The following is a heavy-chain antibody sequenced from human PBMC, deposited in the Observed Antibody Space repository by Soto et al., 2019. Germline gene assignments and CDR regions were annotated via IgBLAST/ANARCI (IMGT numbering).Heavy chain of an antibody. Sequence: PSETLSLTCTVSGGSISSSSYYWGWIRQPPGKGLEWIGSIYYSGSTYYNPSLKSRVTISVDTSKNQFSLKLSSVTAADTAVYYCARKTFVDIVATLPNWFDPWGQGTLVTVSS. V-gene: IGHV4-39*01. D-gene: IGHD5-12*01. CDR1: GGSISSSSYY. J-gene: IGHJ5*02. CDR3: ARKTFVDIVATLPNWFDP. CDR2: IYYSGST.